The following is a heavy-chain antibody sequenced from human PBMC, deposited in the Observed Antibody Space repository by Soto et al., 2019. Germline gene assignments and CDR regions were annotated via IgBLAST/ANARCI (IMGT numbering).Heavy chain of an antibody. CDR2: MYYSGST. V-gene: IGHV4-39*01. Sequence: PSETLSLTCTFSGGSISSTTYYWGWIRQPPGKGLEWIGTMYYSGSTYYNPSLKSRITISGDTSKNQFSLKLSSVTAADTAVYYCARQNLRLGELSSFDYWGQGTLVTVSS. J-gene: IGHJ4*02. D-gene: IGHD3-16*02. CDR3: ARQNLRLGELSSFDY. CDR1: GGSISSTTYY.